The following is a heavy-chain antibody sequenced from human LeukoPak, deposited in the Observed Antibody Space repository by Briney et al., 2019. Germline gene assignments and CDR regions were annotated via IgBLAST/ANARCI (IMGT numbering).Heavy chain of an antibody. CDR1: GGSISSYY. J-gene: IGHJ4*02. D-gene: IGHD5-12*01. CDR3: AQAQYSGYDGGAFDY. V-gene: IGHV4-4*07. Sequence: PSETLSLTCTVSGGSISSYYWRWIRQPAGKGLEWIGRIYTSGSTNYNPSLKSRVTISVDKSKNQFSLKLSSVTAADTAVYYCAQAQYSGYDGGAFDYWGQGTLVTVSS. CDR2: IYTSGST.